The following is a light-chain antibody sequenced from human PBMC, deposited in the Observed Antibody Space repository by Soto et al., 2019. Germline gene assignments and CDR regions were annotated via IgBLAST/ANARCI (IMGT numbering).Light chain of an antibody. V-gene: IGKV3-15*01. CDR1: RTISRN. Sequence: MTPSPVTLSGSPGERVTLSCRASRTISRNLAWYQQKPGQAPRLLIYGASTRATGIPDRFSGSGSGTEFTLTINSLQSEDFAMYYCQPHNNWPVVTFGGGTRVEIK. CDR2: GAS. CDR3: QPHNNWPVVT. J-gene: IGKJ4*01.